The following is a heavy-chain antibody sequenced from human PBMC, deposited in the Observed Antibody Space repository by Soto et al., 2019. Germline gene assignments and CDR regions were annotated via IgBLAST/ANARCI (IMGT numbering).Heavy chain of an antibody. D-gene: IGHD5-12*01. CDR2: SRSKGYGGTT. CDR3: TRGMYTAYEPATLFLDF. CDR1: GFTFGAYA. V-gene: IGHV3-49*03. Sequence: GGSLRLSCTTSGFTFGAYALSWFRQAPGKGLEWVGFSRSKGYGGTTEFAASVRVRFTIARDDSNSIAYLQMNSLKTEDTAVYYWTRGMYTAYEPATLFLDFWGQGTLVTVSS. J-gene: IGHJ4*02.